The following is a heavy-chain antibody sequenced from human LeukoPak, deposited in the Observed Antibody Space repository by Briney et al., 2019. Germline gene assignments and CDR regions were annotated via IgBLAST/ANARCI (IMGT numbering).Heavy chain of an antibody. Sequence: SVKVSCKASGFTFSSSAMQWVRHARGQRLEWIGWIVVGSGNTNYAQKFQERVTITRDMSTSTAYMELSSLRSEDTAVYYCAAGGDPDTYYGMDVWGQGTTVTVSS. CDR2: IVVGSGNT. J-gene: IGHJ6*02. CDR3: AAGGDPDTYYGMDV. CDR1: GFTFSSSA. D-gene: IGHD2-21*02. V-gene: IGHV1-58*02.